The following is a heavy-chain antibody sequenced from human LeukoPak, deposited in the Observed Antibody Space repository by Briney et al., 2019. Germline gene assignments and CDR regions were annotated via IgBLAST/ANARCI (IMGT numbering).Heavy chain of an antibody. V-gene: IGHV3-33*08. Sequence: GGSLRLSCAASGFTFSSYGMHWVRQAPGKGLEWVAVIWYDGSNKYYADSVKGRFTISRDNSKNTLYLQMNSLRAEDTAVYYCAREGSYGYYYYYYGMDVWGQGTTVTVSS. CDR3: AREGSYGYYYYYYGMDV. D-gene: IGHD5-18*01. J-gene: IGHJ6*02. CDR2: IWYDGSNK. CDR1: GFTFSSYG.